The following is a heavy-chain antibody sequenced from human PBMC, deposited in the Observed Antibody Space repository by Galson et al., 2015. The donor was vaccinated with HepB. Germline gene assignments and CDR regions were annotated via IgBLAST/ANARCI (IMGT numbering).Heavy chain of an antibody. CDR3: ARGGLRAVAGTKGDS. V-gene: IGHV3-30-3*01. J-gene: IGHJ4*02. Sequence: SLRLSCAASGFTFSNYAMYWVRQAPGKGLEWVSVMSYDGTNKYYGGSVKGRFTVSRDTSKNTMFLQMNSLTIDDTAMYYCARGGLRAVAGTKGDSWGQGTLVTVSS. CDR2: MSYDGTNK. CDR1: GFTFSNYA. D-gene: IGHD6-19*01.